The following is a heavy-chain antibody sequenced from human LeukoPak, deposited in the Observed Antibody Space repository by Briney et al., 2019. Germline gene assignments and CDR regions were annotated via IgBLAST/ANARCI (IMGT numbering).Heavy chain of an antibody. D-gene: IGHD3-10*01. CDR3: ARPGSWGYYGSGSYDY. CDR1: GGSISSGGYY. Sequence: PSETLSLTCTVSGGSISSGGYYWSWIRQHPGKGLEWIGYFYYSGSTYYNPSLKSRVTISVDTSKNQFSLKLSSVTAADTAVYYCARPGSWGYYGSGSYDYWGQGTLVTVSS. J-gene: IGHJ4*02. CDR2: FYYSGST. V-gene: IGHV4-31*03.